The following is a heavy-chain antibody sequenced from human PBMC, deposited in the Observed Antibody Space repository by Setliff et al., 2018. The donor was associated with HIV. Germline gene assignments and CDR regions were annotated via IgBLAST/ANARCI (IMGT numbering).Heavy chain of an antibody. J-gene: IGHJ4*02. Sequence: KASETLSLTCAVYGGSFSGYYWSWIRQPPGKGLEWIGEINHSGSTNYNPSLKSRVTILVDTSKNQFSLKLSSVTAADTAVYFCATTVDIVTTDDFWGQGILVTVSS. CDR2: INHSGST. CDR3: ATTVDIVTTDDF. D-gene: IGHD5-12*01. CDR1: GGSFSGYY. V-gene: IGHV4-34*01.